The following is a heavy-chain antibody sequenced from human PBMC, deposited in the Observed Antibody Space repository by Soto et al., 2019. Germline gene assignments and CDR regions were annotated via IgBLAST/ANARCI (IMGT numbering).Heavy chain of an antibody. CDR3: ARSSGISGPPVY. Sequence: SETLSLTCTVSGGSISSYYWSWVRQPPGKGLEWIGYIYYSGSTNYNPSLKSRVTISVDTSKNQFSLKLSSVTAADTAVYYCARSSGISGPPVYWGQGTLVTVSS. CDR2: IYYSGST. V-gene: IGHV4-59*01. CDR1: GGSISSYY. J-gene: IGHJ4*02. D-gene: IGHD6-25*01.